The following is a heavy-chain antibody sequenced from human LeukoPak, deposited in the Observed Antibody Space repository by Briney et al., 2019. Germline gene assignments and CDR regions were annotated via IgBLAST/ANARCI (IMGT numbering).Heavy chain of an antibody. CDR3: ARDRDLYCSSTSCYSPFDY. CDR2: IIPIFGTA. V-gene: IGHV1-69*13. J-gene: IGHJ4*02. Sequence: SVKVSCKASGGTFSSYAISWVRQAPGQGLEWMGGIIPIFGTANYAQKFQGRVTITADESTSTAYMELSGLRSEDTAVYYCARDRDLYCSSTSCYSPFDYWGQGTLVTVSS. D-gene: IGHD2-2*01. CDR1: GGTFSSYA.